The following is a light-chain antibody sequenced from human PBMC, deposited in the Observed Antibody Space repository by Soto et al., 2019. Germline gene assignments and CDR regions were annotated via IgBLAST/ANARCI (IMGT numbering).Light chain of an antibody. CDR3: QQYNSWPLT. CDR2: GAS. J-gene: IGKJ4*01. Sequence: ETVLTQSPGTLSLSPGERATISCRASQSVSSSYLAWYQQKPGQAPRLLIYGASTRATGIPVTFSGSGSGTEFTLAISSLQSEDSAVYYCQQYNSWPLTFGGGTKVHIK. CDR1: QSVSSSY. V-gene: IGKV3-15*01.